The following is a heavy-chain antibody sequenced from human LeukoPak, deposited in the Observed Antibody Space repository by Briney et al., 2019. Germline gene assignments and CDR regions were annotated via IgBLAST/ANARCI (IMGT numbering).Heavy chain of an antibody. CDR3: ARDLVTVTKGFDN. J-gene: IGHJ3*02. D-gene: IGHD4-17*01. CDR2: ISYIGST. V-gene: IGHV4-59*01. CDR1: ADSFSSYY. Sequence: SETLSLTCAVSADSFSSYYWTWIRQPPGKGLEWIGYISYIGSTNYNPSLKSRVTISIDTSKNQFSLKLSSVTAADTAVYYCARDLVTVTKGFDNWGQGTMVSVSS.